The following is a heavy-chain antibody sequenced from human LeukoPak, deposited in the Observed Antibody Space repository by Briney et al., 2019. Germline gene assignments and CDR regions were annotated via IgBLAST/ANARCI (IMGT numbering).Heavy chain of an antibody. J-gene: IGHJ4*02. V-gene: IGHV4-39*07. CDR1: GGSISSYY. CDR3: ASGSGGIAAPLDY. Sequence: PSETLSLTCTVSGGSISSYYWGWIRQPPGKGLEWIGSIYYSGSTYYNPSLKSRVTISVDTSKNQFSLKLSSVTAADTAVYYCASGSGGIAAPLDYWGQGTLVTVSS. CDR2: IYYSGST. D-gene: IGHD6-25*01.